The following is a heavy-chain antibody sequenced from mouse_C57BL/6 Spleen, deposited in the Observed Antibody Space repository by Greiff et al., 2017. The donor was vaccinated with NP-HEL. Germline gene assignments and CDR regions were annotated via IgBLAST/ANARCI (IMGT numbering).Heavy chain of an antibody. CDR3: ARVELSWYFDV. J-gene: IGHJ1*03. CDR2: INYDGSST. V-gene: IGHV5-16*01. Sequence: EVKVVESEGGLVQPGSSMKLSCTASGFTFSDYYMAWVRQVPEKGLEWVANINYDGSSTYYLDSLKSRFIISRDNAKNILYLQMSSLKSEDTATYYCARVELSWYFDVWGTGTTVTVSS. CDR1: GFTFSDYY. D-gene: IGHD4-1*01.